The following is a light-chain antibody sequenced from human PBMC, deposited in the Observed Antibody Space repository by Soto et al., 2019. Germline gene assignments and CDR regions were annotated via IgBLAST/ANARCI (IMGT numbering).Light chain of an antibody. V-gene: IGKV3-15*01. CDR1: QSVGTK. Sequence: ETVMTQSPATLSVSPGERATLSCRASQSVGTKLAWYQQKPGQAPRLLIYDAASRATGIPARFSGSGSGTDFTLTLSSLQSEDSAVYYCQQYNNWPPRWTFGQGTKVEIK. CDR2: DAA. CDR3: QQYNNWPPRWT. J-gene: IGKJ1*01.